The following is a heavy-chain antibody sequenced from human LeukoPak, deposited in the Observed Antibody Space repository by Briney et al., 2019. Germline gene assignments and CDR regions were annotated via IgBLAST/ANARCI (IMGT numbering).Heavy chain of an antibody. J-gene: IGHJ4*02. CDR2: SYSGGDT. CDR3: ARSPVLDRNDWSVSD. D-gene: IGHD1-1*01. Sequence: GGSLRLSCAASGFTVSRNYMSWVRQAPGKGLEWVSVSYSGGDTYYPDSVKGRFTVSRDNPKNTVYLQVNSLRAEDTALYFCARSPVLDRNDWSVSDWGQGALVTVSS. CDR1: GFTVSRNY. V-gene: IGHV3-53*01.